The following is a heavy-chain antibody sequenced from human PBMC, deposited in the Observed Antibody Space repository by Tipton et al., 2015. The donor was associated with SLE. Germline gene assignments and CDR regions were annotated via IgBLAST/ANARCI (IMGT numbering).Heavy chain of an antibody. CDR1: GGSFSGYY. CDR2: INHSGST. Sequence: TLSLTCAVYGGSFSGYYWSWIRQPPGKGLEWIGEINHSGSTNYNPSLKSRVTISVDTSKNQFSLKLSSVTAADTAVYYCARLDIVVVVAANAYYHGMDVWGQGTTVTVS. D-gene: IGHD2-15*01. J-gene: IGHJ6*02. CDR3: ARLDIVVVVAANAYYHGMDV. V-gene: IGHV4-34*01.